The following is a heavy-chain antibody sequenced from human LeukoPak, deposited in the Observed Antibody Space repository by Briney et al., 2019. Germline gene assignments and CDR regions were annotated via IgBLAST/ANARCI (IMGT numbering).Heavy chain of an antibody. D-gene: IGHD3-10*01. CDR3: ARVRGYYYGSGGLGLHYFDY. Sequence: GGSLRLSCAASGFTFSSYAMSWVRQAPGKGLEWVSVIYSGGSTYYADSVKGRFTISRDNSKNTLYLQMNSLRAEDTAVYYCARVRGYYYGSGGLGLHYFDYWGQGTLVTVSS. CDR2: IYSGGST. CDR1: GFTFSSYA. J-gene: IGHJ4*02. V-gene: IGHV3-53*01.